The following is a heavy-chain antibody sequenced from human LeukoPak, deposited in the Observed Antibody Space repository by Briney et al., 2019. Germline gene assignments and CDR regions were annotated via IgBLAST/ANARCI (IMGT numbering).Heavy chain of an antibody. D-gene: IGHD1-1*01. CDR2: MYYSGST. J-gene: IGHJ6*02. CDR1: GGSISSYY. CDR3: TRAVNVEYTGMDV. Sequence: TSETLSLTCTVSGGSISSYYWSWIRQPPGKGLEWIGYMYYSGSTNYNPSLKSRVTISVDTSKNRFSLRLSSVTAADMAVYYCTRAVNVEYTGMDVWGQGTTVTVSS. V-gene: IGHV4-59*01.